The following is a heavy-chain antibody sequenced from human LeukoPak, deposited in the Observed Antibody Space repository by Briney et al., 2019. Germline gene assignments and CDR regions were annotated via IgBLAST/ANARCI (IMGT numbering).Heavy chain of an antibody. Sequence: PSETLSLTCTVSGGSVSSYYWNWIRQSPGEGLEWIGYIYYTGSTKYNPSLESRVTISLDTSKNQFSLKLSSVTAADTAVYYCARRVVVVTANDESDVFDMWGQGTVVTVSS. CDR2: IYYTGST. CDR1: GGSVSSYY. D-gene: IGHD2-15*01. V-gene: IGHV4-59*02. J-gene: IGHJ3*02. CDR3: ARRVVVVTANDESDVFDM.